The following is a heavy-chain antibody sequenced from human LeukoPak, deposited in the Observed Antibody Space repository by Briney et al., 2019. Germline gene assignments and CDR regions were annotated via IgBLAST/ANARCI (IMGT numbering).Heavy chain of an antibody. D-gene: IGHD1-1*01. J-gene: IGHJ5*02. V-gene: IGHV1-69*13. CDR3: ARGEGKYHDIRGGFDP. CDR2: IIPKFGIA. CDR1: GGTINNDG. Sequence: SVKVSCKASGGTINNDGMNWVRQAPGQGLEWMGMIIPKFGIAHYARKFQGRVTITADESTGTTYMEESSLIPDDTAVYYCARGEGKYHDIRGGFDPWGQGTSVTVSS.